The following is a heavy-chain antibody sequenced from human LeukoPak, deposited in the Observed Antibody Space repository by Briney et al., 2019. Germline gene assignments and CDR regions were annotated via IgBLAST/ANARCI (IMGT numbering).Heavy chain of an antibody. V-gene: IGHV4-39*07. J-gene: IGHJ4*02. Sequence: SETLSLTCTVSGGSISSSSYYWGWIRQPLGKGLEWIGSIYYSGSTYYNPSLKSRVTISVDTSKNQFSLKLSSVTAADTAVYYCARDGVYNYYDSSGYPRYFDYWGQGTLVTVSS. CDR3: ARDGVYNYYDSSGYPRYFDY. CDR1: GGSISSSSYY. D-gene: IGHD3-22*01. CDR2: IYYSGST.